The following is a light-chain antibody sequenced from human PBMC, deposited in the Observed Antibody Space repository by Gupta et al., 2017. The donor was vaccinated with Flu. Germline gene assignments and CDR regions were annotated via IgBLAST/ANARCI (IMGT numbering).Light chain of an antibody. Sequence: IVMTQSPATLSVSPGERATLSCRASKSVSDHLAWYQQKPGQAPRLLIYGASTRATDVPARFSGSGSGTEFTLTITSLQSEDFAVYYCQQYNNWPRTFGQGTQVEIK. J-gene: IGKJ1*01. CDR2: GAS. V-gene: IGKV3-15*01. CDR3: QQYNNWPRT. CDR1: KSVSDH.